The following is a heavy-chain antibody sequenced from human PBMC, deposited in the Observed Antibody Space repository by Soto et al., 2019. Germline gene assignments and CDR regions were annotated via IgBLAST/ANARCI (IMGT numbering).Heavy chain of an antibody. Sequence: ASVKVSCKASGYTFTSYGISWVRQAPGQGLEWMGWISAYNGNTNYAQKLQGRVTMTTDTSTSAAYMELRSLRSDDTAVYYCAREVGYYDSSGYYDFDYWGQGTLVTVSS. CDR2: ISAYNGNT. D-gene: IGHD3-22*01. V-gene: IGHV1-18*01. CDR1: GYTFTSYG. J-gene: IGHJ4*02. CDR3: AREVGYYDSSGYYDFDY.